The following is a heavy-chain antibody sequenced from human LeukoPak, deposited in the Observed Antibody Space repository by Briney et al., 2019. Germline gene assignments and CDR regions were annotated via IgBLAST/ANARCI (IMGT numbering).Heavy chain of an antibody. CDR2: IYPGDSDT. Sequence: GESLKISCKSSGYSFTSYWIGWGRQMPGKGPEWMGIIYPGDSDTRYSPSFQGQVTISADKSISTAYLQWSSLKASDTAMYYCARSGLVSYYYYYGMDVWGQGTTVTVSS. V-gene: IGHV5-51*01. CDR3: ARSGLVSYYYYYGMDV. D-gene: IGHD6-6*01. CDR1: GYSFTSYW. J-gene: IGHJ6*02.